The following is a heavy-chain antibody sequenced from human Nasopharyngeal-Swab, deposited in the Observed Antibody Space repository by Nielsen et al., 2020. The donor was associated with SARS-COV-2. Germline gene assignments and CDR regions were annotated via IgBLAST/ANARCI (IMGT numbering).Heavy chain of an antibody. CDR1: GFAFNIYI. V-gene: IGHV3-21*03. CDR3: TRSYIFDI. CDR2: IVSSSSSI. Sequence: GESMKICCEACGFAFNIYIMNWVREAAGKGMEWVGSIVSSSSSIFYADSVKGRFTISRDNAKNSLYLQMNSLRAGDTALYYCTRSYIFDIWGQGTVVTVSS. J-gene: IGHJ3*02. D-gene: IGHD1-14*01.